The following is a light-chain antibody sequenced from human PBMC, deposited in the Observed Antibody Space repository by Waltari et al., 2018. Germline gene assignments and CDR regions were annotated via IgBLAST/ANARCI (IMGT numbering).Light chain of an antibody. CDR3: QHYVRLPVT. Sequence: EIVLTQSPGTLSLSPGERATLSCRASQTIRASLAWYQQKPGQAPRLLIYGASSRAAGIPDRFSGSGSGTDFSLTISRLEPEDFAVYYCQHYVRLPVTFGRGTKVEIK. CDR2: GAS. CDR1: QTIRAS. V-gene: IGKV3-20*01. J-gene: IGKJ1*01.